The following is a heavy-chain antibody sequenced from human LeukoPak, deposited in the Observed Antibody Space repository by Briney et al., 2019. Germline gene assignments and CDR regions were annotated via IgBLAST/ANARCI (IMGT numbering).Heavy chain of an antibody. Sequence: GASVKVSGKASGYTFTVYYFHGVRQAPGQGLECMGGMNPDSCGLKYAQNFQGRVPPTRDTSISTVYMELSRLTSDDTGVYYCARGVGSSTTARHDYWGQGTLVTVSS. D-gene: IGHD6-6*01. V-gene: IGHV1-2*02. J-gene: IGHJ4*02. CDR2: MNPDSCGL. CDR1: GYTFTVYY. CDR3: ARGVGSSTTARHDY.